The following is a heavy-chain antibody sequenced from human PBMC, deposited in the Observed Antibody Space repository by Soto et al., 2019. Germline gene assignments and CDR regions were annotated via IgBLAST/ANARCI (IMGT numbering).Heavy chain of an antibody. J-gene: IGHJ6*02. CDR3: AKSWVQNYYYYGMDV. V-gene: IGHV3-23*01. CDR2: ISGSGGST. D-gene: IGHD6-13*01. CDR1: GFTFSSYA. Sequence: GGSLRLSCAASGFTFSSYAMSWVRQAPGKGLEWVSAISGSGGSTYYADSVKGRFTISRDNSKNTLYLQMNSLRAEDTAVYYCAKSWVQNYYYYGMDVWGQGTTVTVSS.